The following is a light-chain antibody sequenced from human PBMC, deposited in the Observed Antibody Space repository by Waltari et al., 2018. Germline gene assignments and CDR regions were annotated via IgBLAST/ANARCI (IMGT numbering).Light chain of an antibody. J-gene: IGKJ1*01. CDR1: QRVSNN. V-gene: IGKV3-15*01. CDR3: QQYSDWPRT. Sequence: EIVMTQSPATLSVSPGERATLSCRASQRVSNNLAWYKQKPGQAPRLLMYGASTRATGIPARFSGSGSGTEFTLTISSLQSEDFAIYYCQQYSDWPRTFGQGTKAEIK. CDR2: GAS.